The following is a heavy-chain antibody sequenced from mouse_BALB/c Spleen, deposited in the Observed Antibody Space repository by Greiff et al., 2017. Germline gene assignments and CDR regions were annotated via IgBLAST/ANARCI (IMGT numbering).Heavy chain of an antibody. CDR3: ARDNYGSSYDAMDY. V-gene: IGHV5-4*02. D-gene: IGHD1-1*01. Sequence: EVKVVESGGGLVKPGGSLKLSCAASGFTFSDYYMYWVRQTPEKRLEWVATISDGGSYTYYPDSVKGRFTISRDNAKNNLYLQMSSLKSEDTAMYYCARDNYGSSYDAMDYWGQGTSVTVSS. J-gene: IGHJ4*01. CDR1: GFTFSDYY. CDR2: ISDGGSYT.